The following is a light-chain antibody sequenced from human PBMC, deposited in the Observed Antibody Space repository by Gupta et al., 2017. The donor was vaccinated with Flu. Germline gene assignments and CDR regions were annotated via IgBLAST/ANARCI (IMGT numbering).Light chain of an antibody. CDR3: AAWDDSLSGWV. Sequence: QSVLPQAPSASGTPGPTVTISCSGSTSDIGRSYVSWYQQLPGTAPTILIYRNNERPSGVPDLISGSKSGTSASLAISGLRSEDEADYYCAAWDDSLSGWVFGGGTKLTVL. CDR1: TSDIGRSY. J-gene: IGLJ3*02. V-gene: IGLV1-47*01. CDR2: RNN.